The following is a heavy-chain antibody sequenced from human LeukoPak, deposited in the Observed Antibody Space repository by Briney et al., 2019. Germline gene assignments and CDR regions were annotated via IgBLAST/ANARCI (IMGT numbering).Heavy chain of an antibody. CDR1: GYTFTGYY. Sequence: ASVTVSCKASGYTFTGYYMHWVRQAPGQGLEWMGRINPNSGGTNYAQKFQGRVTMTRDTSISTAYMELSRPRSDDTAVYYCARHGVPGVVTAKDYNWFDPWGQGTLVTVSS. CDR3: ARHGVPGVVTAKDYNWFDP. D-gene: IGHD2-21*02. J-gene: IGHJ5*02. V-gene: IGHV1-2*02. CDR2: INPNSGGT.